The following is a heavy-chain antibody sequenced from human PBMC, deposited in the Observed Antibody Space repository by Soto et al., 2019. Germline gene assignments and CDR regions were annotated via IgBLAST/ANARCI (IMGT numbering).Heavy chain of an antibody. D-gene: IGHD3-10*01. CDR3: AKVSRKGSAIDFDY. J-gene: IGHJ4*02. CDR2: VNPNNGDT. Sequence: QVQLVQSGAELKKPGASVKVSCKASGYTLSKYDVNWVRQATGQGPEWIGWVNPNNGDTGYAQKFQGRVTLTTDISTTTAYMELTCLRSEDTAIYYCAKVSRKGSAIDFDYWGQGTLITVSS. V-gene: IGHV1-8*01. CDR1: GYTLSKYD.